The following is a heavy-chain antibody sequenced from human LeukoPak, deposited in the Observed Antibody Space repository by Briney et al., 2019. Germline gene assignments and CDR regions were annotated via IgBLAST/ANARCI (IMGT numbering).Heavy chain of an antibody. D-gene: IGHD1-14*01. J-gene: IGHJ6*03. Sequence: GGSLRLSCAASGFTFSSYAMHWVRQAPGKGLEWVAFIRYDGSNKYYADSVKGRFTISRDNSKNTLYLQMNSLRAEDTAVYYCAKDPWYTYYYYMDVWGKGTTVTVSS. CDR3: AKDPWYTYYYYMDV. CDR1: GFTFSSYA. CDR2: IRYDGSNK. V-gene: IGHV3-30*02.